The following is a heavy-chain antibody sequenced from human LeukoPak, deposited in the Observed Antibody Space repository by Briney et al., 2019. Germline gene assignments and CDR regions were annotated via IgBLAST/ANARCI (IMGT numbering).Heavy chain of an antibody. CDR2: IYHSGST. CDR3: ARESNYGSGSYYPFAP. V-gene: IGHV4-30-2*01. Sequence: SQTLSLTCAVSGGSISSGGYSWSWLRQPPGLGLECIGYIYHSGSTYYNPSLKSRVTISVDRSKNQFSLKLSSVTAADTAVYYCARESNYGSGSYYPFAPWGQGTLVTVSS. D-gene: IGHD3-10*01. CDR1: GGSISSGGYS. J-gene: IGHJ5*02.